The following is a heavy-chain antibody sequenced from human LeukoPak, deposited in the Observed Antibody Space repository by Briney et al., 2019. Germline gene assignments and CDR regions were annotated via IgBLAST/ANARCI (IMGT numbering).Heavy chain of an antibody. CDR2: INPNSGGT. CDR1: GYTFTGYY. J-gene: IGHJ4*02. CDR3: ARPFYGSGSDYDY. V-gene: IGHV1-2*02. Sequence: ASVKVSCKASGYTFTGYYMHWVRQAPGQGLEWMGWINPNSGGTNYAQKFQGRVTMTRNTSISTAYMELSSLRSEDTAVYYCARPFYGSGSDYDYWGQGTLVTVSS. D-gene: IGHD3-10*01.